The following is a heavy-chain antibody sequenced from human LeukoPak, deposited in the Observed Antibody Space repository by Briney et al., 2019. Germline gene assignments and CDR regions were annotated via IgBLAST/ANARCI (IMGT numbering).Heavy chain of an antibody. CDR1: GFTFSSYW. CDR2: INSDGSST. CDR3: ARDRGSSSWYNWFDP. Sequence: GGSLRLSCAASGFTFSSYWMHWVRHAPGKGLVWVSRINSDGSSTSYADSVKGRFTISRDNAKNSLYLQMNSLRAEDTAVYYCARDRGSSSWYNWFDPWGQGTLVTVSS. V-gene: IGHV3-74*01. J-gene: IGHJ5*02. D-gene: IGHD6-13*01.